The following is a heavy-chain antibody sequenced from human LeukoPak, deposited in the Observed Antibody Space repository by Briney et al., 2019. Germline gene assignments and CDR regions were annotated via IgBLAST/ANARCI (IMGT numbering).Heavy chain of an antibody. D-gene: IGHD6-19*01. CDR1: GYTLTELS. J-gene: IGHJ6*03. V-gene: IGHV1-24*01. CDR2: FDPEDGET. Sequence: ASVKVSCKVSGYTLTELSMHWVRQAPGKGLEWMGGFDPEDGETIYAQKFQGRVTMTEDTSTDTAYMELSSLRSEDTAVYYCARGISMGGSGWYIYYYMDVWGKGTTVTVSS. CDR3: ARGISMGGSGWYIYYYMDV.